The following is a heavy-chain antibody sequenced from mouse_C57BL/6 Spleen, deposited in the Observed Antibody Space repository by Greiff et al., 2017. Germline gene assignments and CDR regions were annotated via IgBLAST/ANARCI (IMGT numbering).Heavy chain of an antibody. CDR2: IDPEDGDT. CDR1: GFNFTDYY. Sequence: VQLQQSGAELVKPGASVKLSCTASGFNFTDYYMPWVKQRTEQGLEWIGRIDPEDGDTKYAPKFQGKATITADTSSNTAYLQLSSLTSEDAAVYYCAREGGPYYFGGWGQGATLTVAT. V-gene: IGHV14-2*01. J-gene: IGHJ2*01. D-gene: IGHD3-3*01. CDR3: AREGGPYYFGG.